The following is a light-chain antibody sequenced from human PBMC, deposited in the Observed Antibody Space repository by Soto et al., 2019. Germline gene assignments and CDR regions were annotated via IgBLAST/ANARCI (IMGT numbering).Light chain of an antibody. CDR1: QSVLYSSNNKNY. Sequence: DIVMTQSPDSLAVSLGERATINCKSSQSVLYSSNNKNYLACYQQKPGQPPKLLIYWASTRESGVPDRFSGSGSGTDFTLTISSLQAEDVAVYYCQQYYSTPGTFGGGTKVEIK. CDR2: WAS. V-gene: IGKV4-1*01. J-gene: IGKJ4*01. CDR3: QQYYSTPGT.